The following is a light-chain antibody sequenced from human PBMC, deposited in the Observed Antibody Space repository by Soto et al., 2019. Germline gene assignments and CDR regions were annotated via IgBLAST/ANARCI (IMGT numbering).Light chain of an antibody. Sequence: DVVMTQSPLSLPVNLGEPAAISCRSTQSLVHSDGDTYLSWFHQRPGQSPRRLIFRVSKRDFGVPPRFSGSGSGTDFTLEITSVEAEDVGVYYCMQGTHWPPDTFGQGTRLEIK. J-gene: IGKJ2*01. CDR3: MQGTHWPPDT. CDR1: QSLVHSDGDTY. V-gene: IGKV2-30*02. CDR2: RVS.